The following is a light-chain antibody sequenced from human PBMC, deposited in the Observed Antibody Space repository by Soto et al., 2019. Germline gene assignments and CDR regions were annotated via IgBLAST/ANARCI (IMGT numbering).Light chain of an antibody. V-gene: IGKV1-39*01. CDR3: QQSYSTPLT. Sequence: DIQMTQSPSSLSASVGDRVTITCRASQSISSYLNWYQQKPGKAPKVLIYDASSLQSGVPSRSSGSKSGTDCTLTISSLQPEDFATYYCQQSYSTPLTFGGGTKVEIK. CDR1: QSISSY. J-gene: IGKJ4*01. CDR2: DAS.